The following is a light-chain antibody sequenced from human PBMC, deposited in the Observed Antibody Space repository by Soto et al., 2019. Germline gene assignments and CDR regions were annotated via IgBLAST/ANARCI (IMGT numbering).Light chain of an antibody. V-gene: IGLV2-11*01. J-gene: IGLJ2*01. CDR1: SSDVGGYNY. Sequence: QSALTQPRSVSGSPGQSVAISCTGTSSDVGGYNYVSWYRQHPGRAPKLLLYDVTKRPSGVPDRFSGSKSGNTASLTISGLQADDEADYYCCSYAGSYIVVSGGGTKLTVL. CDR2: DVT. CDR3: CSYAGSYIVV.